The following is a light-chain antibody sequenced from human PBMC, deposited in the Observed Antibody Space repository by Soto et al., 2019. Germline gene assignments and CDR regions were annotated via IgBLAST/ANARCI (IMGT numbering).Light chain of an antibody. CDR2: WAS. CDR3: QQYYRPWT. CDR1: QSVFYSSTNKNY. J-gene: IGKJ1*01. V-gene: IGKV4-1*01. Sequence: DIVMTQSPDSLAVSLGERATINCKSSQSVFYSSTNKNYLAWYQQKPGQPPKLLIYWASTRASGVPDRFSGSGSGTDFTLTISSLQAEDVAVYYCQQYYRPWTFGQGTKVEIK.